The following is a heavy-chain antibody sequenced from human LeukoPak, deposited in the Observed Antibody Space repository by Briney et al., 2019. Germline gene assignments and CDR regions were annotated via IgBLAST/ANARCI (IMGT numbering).Heavy chain of an antibody. J-gene: IGHJ4*02. Sequence: GGSLRLSCATSGFTFDNFAMTWVRQAPGKGLEWVSEITGSGGSTYYADSVKGRFTISRDNSKNTLYLQMNSLRAEDTAFYYCTRGASSGHYVSGDHWGQGALVTVSS. CDR2: ITGSGGST. D-gene: IGHD3-22*01. V-gene: IGHV3-23*01. CDR3: TRGASSGHYVSGDH. CDR1: GFTFDNFA.